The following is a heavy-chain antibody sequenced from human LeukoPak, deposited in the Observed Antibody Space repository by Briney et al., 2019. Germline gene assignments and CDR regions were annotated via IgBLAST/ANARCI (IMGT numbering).Heavy chain of an antibody. CDR3: ARDRAEYYYDSSGYYDY. CDR1: GFTFSDYY. Sequence: GGFLRLSCAASGFTFSDYYMSWIRQAPGKGLEWVSYISSSGSTIYYADSVKGRFTISRDNAKNSLYLQMNSLRAEDTAVYYCARDRAEYYYDSSGYYDYWGQGTLVTVSS. CDR2: ISSSGSTI. D-gene: IGHD3-22*01. V-gene: IGHV3-11*01. J-gene: IGHJ4*02.